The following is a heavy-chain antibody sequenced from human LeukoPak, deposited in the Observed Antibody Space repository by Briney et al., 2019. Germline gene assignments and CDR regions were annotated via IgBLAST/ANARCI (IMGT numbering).Heavy chain of an antibody. CDR2: IYQTGNT. J-gene: IGHJ4*02. CDR1: GGSITNYY. D-gene: IGHD6-13*01. V-gene: IGHV4-59*08. Sequence: PSETLSLTCTVSGGSITNYYWSWIRQPPGKGLEWITYIYQTGNTDYNPSLKSRVTISLDTSKNQFSLQLSSVTAADTAVYYCARHEFAGPFDSWGQGTLVTVSS. CDR3: ARHEFAGPFDS.